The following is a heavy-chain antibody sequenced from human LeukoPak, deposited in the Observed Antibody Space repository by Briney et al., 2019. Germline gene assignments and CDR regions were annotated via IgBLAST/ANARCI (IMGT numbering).Heavy chain of an antibody. J-gene: IGHJ3*02. CDR1: GGFISTYY. V-gene: IGHV4-59*01. D-gene: IGHD6-13*01. CDR3: ARAGERGRNGYDDAFDI. Sequence: SETLSLTCTVSGGFISTYYWSWIRQPPGKGLEWIGYVYDSGSTTYNPSLKSRLPISVDTSKNQFSLKLSSVTAADTAIYYCARAGERGRNGYDDAFDIWGQGTVVTVSS. CDR2: VYDSGST.